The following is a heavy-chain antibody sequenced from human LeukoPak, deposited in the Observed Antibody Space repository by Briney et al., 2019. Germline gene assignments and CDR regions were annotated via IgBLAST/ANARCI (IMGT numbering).Heavy chain of an antibody. CDR1: GYSISSGYY. CDR3: AREITLVVPPGWFDP. Sequence: SETLSLTCTVSGYSISSGYYWGWIRQPPGKGLEWIGSIYQSGSTYYNLSLKSRVTISVDTSKNQFSLKLSSVTAADTAVYYCAREITLVVPPGWFDPWGQGTLVTVSS. V-gene: IGHV4-38-2*02. CDR2: IYQSGST. J-gene: IGHJ5*02. D-gene: IGHD2-2*01.